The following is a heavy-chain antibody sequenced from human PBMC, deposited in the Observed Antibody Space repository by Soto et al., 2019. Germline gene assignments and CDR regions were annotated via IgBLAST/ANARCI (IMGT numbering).Heavy chain of an antibody. J-gene: IGHJ6*03. CDR1: GFTFSGYA. CDR3: AYDTAMAYYYYMDV. V-gene: IGHV3-23*01. Sequence: GGSLRLSCSASGFTFSGYAMSWVRQAPGKGLEWVSAISGSGGSTYYADSVKGRFTISRDNSKNTLYLQMNSLRAEDTAVYYCAYDTAMAYYYYMDVWGKGTTVTVSS. CDR2: ISGSGGST. D-gene: IGHD5-18*01.